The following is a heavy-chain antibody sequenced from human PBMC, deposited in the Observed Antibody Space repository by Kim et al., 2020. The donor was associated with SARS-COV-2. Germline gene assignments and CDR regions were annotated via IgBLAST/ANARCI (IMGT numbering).Heavy chain of an antibody. CDR2: IYYSGST. J-gene: IGHJ6*02. CDR1: GGSISSYY. Sequence: SETLSLTCTVSGGSISSYYWSWIRQPPGKGLEWIGYIYYSGSTNYNPSLKSRVTISVDTSKNQFSLKLSSVTAADTAVYYCARDSGIVVVPAADDYYYYGMDVWGQGTTVTVSS. D-gene: IGHD2-2*01. V-gene: IGHV4-59*13. CDR3: ARDSGIVVVPAADDYYYYGMDV.